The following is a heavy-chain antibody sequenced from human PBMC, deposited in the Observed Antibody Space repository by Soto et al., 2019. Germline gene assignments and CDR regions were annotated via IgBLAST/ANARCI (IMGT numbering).Heavy chain of an antibody. V-gene: IGHV1-69*06. Sequence: QVQLVQSGAEVKKPGSSVKVSCKASGGTFSSYAISWVRQAPGQGLEWMGGIIPIFGTANYAQKFQGRVTITADKSTSTAYMELSSLRSEDTAVYYCARTGGLEPRGYYYYGMDVWGQGTTVTVSS. J-gene: IGHJ6*02. D-gene: IGHD1-1*01. CDR3: ARTGGLEPRGYYYYGMDV. CDR2: IIPIFGTA. CDR1: GGTFSSYA.